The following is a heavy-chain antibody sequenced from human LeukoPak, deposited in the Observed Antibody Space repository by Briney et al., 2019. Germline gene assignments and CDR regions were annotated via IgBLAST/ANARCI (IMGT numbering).Heavy chain of an antibody. CDR3: ARDPDSAYEWGPFDP. V-gene: IGHV6-1*01. CDR1: GDSVSSNSAS. Sequence: SQTLSLTCAISGDSVSSNSASWNWIRQSPSRGLEWLGGTYYRSKWNTDYAPSVQGRISISPDTSKNQFSLQLDSVTPEDTAVYYCARDPDSAYEWGPFDPWGQGILVTVSS. D-gene: IGHD1-26*01. J-gene: IGHJ5*02. CDR2: TYYRSKWNT.